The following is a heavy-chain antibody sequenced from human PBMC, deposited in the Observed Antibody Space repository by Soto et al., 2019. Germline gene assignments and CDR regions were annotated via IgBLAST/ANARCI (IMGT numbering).Heavy chain of an antibody. Sequence: QVQLQQWGAGLLKPSETLSLTCAVYGGSFSGYYWSWIRQPPGKGLEWIGEINHSGSTNYNPSLKSRVTISVDTSKNQFSLKLSSATAADTAVYYCARVGGRASTVLWGQGTLVTVSS. J-gene: IGHJ4*02. CDR3: ARVGGRASTVL. CDR2: INHSGST. D-gene: IGHD4-17*01. CDR1: GGSFSGYY. V-gene: IGHV4-34*01.